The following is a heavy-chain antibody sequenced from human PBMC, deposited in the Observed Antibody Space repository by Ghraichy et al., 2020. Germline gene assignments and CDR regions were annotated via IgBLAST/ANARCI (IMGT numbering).Heavy chain of an antibody. J-gene: IGHJ6*02. D-gene: IGHD3-22*01. Sequence: GALRLSCAASGFTFSSYAMHWVRQAPGKGLEWVVVISYDGNNKYYADSVKGRFTISRDNSKNTLYLQMNSLRAEDTAVYYCARSLYYYDSSGYGASMDVWGQGTTVTVSS. V-gene: IGHV3-30-3*01. CDR3: ARSLYYYDSSGYGASMDV. CDR2: ISYDGNNK. CDR1: GFTFSSYA.